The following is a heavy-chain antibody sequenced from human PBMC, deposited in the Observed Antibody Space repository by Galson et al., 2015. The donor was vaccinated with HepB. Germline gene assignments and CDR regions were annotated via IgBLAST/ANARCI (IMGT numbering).Heavy chain of an antibody. CDR1: GFTFSGSA. J-gene: IGHJ4*02. Sequence: SLRLSCAASGFTFSGSAMHWVRQASGKGLEWVGRIRSKANSYATAYAASVKGRFTISRDDSRNTAYLQMNSLKTEDTAVYYCTRYYYDSSGYYGRDYWGQGTQVTVSS. CDR3: TRYYYDSSGYYGRDY. V-gene: IGHV3-73*01. CDR2: IRSKANSYAT. D-gene: IGHD3-22*01.